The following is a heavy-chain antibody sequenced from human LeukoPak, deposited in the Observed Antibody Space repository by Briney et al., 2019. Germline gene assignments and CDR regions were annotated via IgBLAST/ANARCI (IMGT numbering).Heavy chain of an antibody. V-gene: IGHV3-33*01. J-gene: IGHJ4*01. D-gene: IGHD4-11*01. Sequence: GGSLRLSCAASGFIFSHHGMHWVRQAPGQGLEWVAVIWSDGTSRFYADSVKGRFTISRDNSQNTVFLQMDSLRVKDTAIYYCARDAQRGFDHSNSLKYWGHGTLVTVSS. CDR1: GFIFSHHG. CDR2: IWSDGTSR. CDR3: ARDAQRGFDHSNSLKY.